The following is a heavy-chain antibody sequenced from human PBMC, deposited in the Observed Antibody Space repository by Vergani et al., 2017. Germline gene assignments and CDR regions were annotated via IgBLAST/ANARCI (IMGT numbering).Heavy chain of an antibody. CDR2: ISYDGSNK. J-gene: IGHJ6*03. V-gene: IGHV3-30-3*01. D-gene: IGHD3-10*01. CDR1: GFTFSSYA. CDR3: ASPPIPSGLYYYMDV. Sequence: QVQLVESGGGVVQPGRSLRLSCAASGFTFSSYAMHWVRQAPGKGLEWVAVISYDGSNKYYADSVKGRFTIARDNSKNTLYLQINSLRDEDTAVYYCASPPIPSGLYYYMDVWGKGTTVTVSS.